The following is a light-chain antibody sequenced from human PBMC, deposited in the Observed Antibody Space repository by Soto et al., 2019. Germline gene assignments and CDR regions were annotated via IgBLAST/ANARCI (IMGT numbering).Light chain of an antibody. CDR3: QQASSFPLT. J-gene: IGKJ4*01. V-gene: IGKV1-12*01. CDR1: QVISSW. Sequence: DIQMTQAPSFVSTFVGDRVTITCRASQVISSWLAWYQQKPGKAPKLLIYPASSLQSGVPSRFSGSESGTDFTLTISSLQPEDSATYYCQQASSFPLTFGGGTKVEIK. CDR2: PAS.